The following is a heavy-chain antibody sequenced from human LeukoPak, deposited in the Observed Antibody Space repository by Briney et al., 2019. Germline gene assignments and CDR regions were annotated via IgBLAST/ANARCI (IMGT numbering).Heavy chain of an antibody. J-gene: IGHJ4*02. CDR1: GFTFSSYA. CDR2: INTSGGRT. V-gene: IGHV3-23*01. Sequence: GGSLRLSCAASGFTFSSYAMNWVRQAPGKGLEWVSSINTSGGRTYYADSVKGRFTISRDNSKNTFNLQMNSLRAEDTALYYCAKDFHGDFPYFFDYWGQGTLVTVSS. CDR3: AKDFHGDFPYFFDY.